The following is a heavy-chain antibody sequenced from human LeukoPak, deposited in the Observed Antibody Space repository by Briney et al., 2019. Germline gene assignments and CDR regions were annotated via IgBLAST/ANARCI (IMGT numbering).Heavy chain of an antibody. D-gene: IGHD2-2*01. CDR2: IYYSGSP. V-gene: IGHV4-59*01. CDR3: AKSNRYCDSASCYEAFDI. J-gene: IGHJ3*02. Sequence: SETLSLTCTVSGASISIYSWSWIRQPPGQGLEWIGYIYYSGSPNYNPSPKSRVTMSVDASKNQFSLKVSSVTAADTAVYYCAKSNRYCDSASCYEAFDIWGQGTMVTVSS. CDR1: GASISIYS.